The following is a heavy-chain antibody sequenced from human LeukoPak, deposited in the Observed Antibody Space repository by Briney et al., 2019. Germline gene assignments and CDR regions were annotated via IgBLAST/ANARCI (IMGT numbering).Heavy chain of an antibody. J-gene: IGHJ4*02. V-gene: IGHV4-34*01. Sequence: TETLSLTCAVYGGSFRGYYWSWIRQPPGKGLEWIEEINHSGSTNYNPSLKSRVTISVDTSKNQFSLRLSSVTAADTAVYYCARRPDIVVVPAAIQRGGYYFDYWGQGTLVAVSS. CDR3: ARRPDIVVVPAAIQRGGYYFDY. D-gene: IGHD2-2*02. CDR2: INHSGST. CDR1: GGSFRGYY.